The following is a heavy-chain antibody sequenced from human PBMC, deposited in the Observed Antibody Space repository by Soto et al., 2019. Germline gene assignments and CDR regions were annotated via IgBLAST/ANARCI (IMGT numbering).Heavy chain of an antibody. V-gene: IGHV1-2*04. CDR2: INCDSGGT. J-gene: IGHJ3*01. D-gene: IGHD2-15*01. CDR1: GYTFTDYY. Sequence: QVQLVQSGADVKKPGASVKVSCEASGYTFTDYYIHWVRQAPGQGLEWMGRINCDSGGTTYAQKVQDWVTMTRDTSINTVYLELSRLTSNDTAIYYCSRDLVGYDAFDVWGQGTMVAVSS. CDR3: SRDLVGYDAFDV.